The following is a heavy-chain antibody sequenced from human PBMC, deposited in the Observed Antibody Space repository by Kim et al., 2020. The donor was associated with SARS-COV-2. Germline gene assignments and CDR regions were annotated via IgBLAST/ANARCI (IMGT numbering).Heavy chain of an antibody. Sequence: GGSLRLSCTASGFTFGDYAMSWFRQAPGKGLEWVGFIRSKAYGGTTEYAASVKGRFTISRDDSKSIAYLQMNSLKTEDTAVYYCTRVKGETYYDYVWGSTIPDYWGQGTLVTVSS. V-gene: IGHV3-49*03. D-gene: IGHD3-16*01. CDR2: IRSKAYGGTT. CDR1: GFTFGDYA. CDR3: TRVKGETYYDYVWGSTIPDY. J-gene: IGHJ4*02.